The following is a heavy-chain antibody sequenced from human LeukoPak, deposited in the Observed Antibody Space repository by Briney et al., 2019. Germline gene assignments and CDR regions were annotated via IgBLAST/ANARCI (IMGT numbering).Heavy chain of an antibody. J-gene: IGHJ4*02. CDR1: GYTFTSYG. V-gene: IGHV1-8*02. CDR2: MNPNSGNT. D-gene: IGHD6-13*01. Sequence: GGSLRLSCAASGYTFTSYGISWVRQATGQGLEWMGWMNPNSGNTGYAQKFQGRVTMTRNTSISTAYMELSSLRSEDTAVYYCARPRRIAAAGNRRGGYYFDYWGQGTLVTVSS. CDR3: ARPRRIAAAGNRRGGYYFDY.